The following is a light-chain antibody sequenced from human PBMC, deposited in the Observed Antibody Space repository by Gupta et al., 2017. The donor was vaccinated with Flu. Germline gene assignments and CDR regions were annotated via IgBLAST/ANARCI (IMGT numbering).Light chain of an antibody. Sequence: CLARHAISTWLTWYQQKAGQAPKLLIEKASNRQSGVPSRFGGSGSGTEFTLPISSVEPEDSGIYYCQQYTRSPRTFGQGTKVEI. CDR2: KAS. CDR1: HAISTW. V-gene: IGKV1-5*03. J-gene: IGKJ1*01. CDR3: QQYTRSPRT.